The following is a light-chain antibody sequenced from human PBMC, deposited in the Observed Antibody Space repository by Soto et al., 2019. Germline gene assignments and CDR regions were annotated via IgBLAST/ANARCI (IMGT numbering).Light chain of an antibody. CDR2: GAS. V-gene: IGKV3-15*01. J-gene: IGKJ4*01. CDR1: QSVSNN. Sequence: EIVMTQSPATLSVSPGERATLSCRASQSVSNNLAWYQQRPGQAPSLLIYGASTRATGIPDRFSGSGSGTDFTLTISRLEPEDFAVYYCQQYGSSLTFGGGTKVDIK. CDR3: QQYGSSLT.